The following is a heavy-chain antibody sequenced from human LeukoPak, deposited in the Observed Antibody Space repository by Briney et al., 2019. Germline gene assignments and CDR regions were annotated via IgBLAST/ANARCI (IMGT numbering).Heavy chain of an antibody. V-gene: IGHV3-30*03. CDR1: GFTFSSYG. Sequence: GGSLRLSCAASGFTFSSYGMHWVRQAPGKGLEWVAVISYDGSNKYYADSVKGRFTISRDNAKNSLYLQMNSLRAEDTAVYYCARGQQLVYWGQGTLVTVSS. D-gene: IGHD6-13*01. CDR3: ARGQQLVY. J-gene: IGHJ4*02. CDR2: ISYDGSNK.